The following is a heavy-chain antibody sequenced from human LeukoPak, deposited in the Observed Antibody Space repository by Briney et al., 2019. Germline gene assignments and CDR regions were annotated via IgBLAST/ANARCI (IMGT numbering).Heavy chain of an antibody. J-gene: IGHJ4*03. V-gene: IGHV3-74*01. D-gene: IGHD6-19*01. CDR1: GFTFSSYW. CDR2: INSDATTT. Sequence: GSRRLSCAASGFTFSSYWMHWVLQAPGKGLVWVSHINSDATTTRYADSVKGRFTISRDNAKNTLYLQMNSLGAEDTAVYYCAREFSSGHLGHGTLGTLSS. CDR3: AREFSSGH.